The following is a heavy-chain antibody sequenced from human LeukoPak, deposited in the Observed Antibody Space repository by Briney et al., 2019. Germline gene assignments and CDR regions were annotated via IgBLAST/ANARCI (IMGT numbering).Heavy chain of an antibody. CDR3: ARDLAYSRLDY. J-gene: IGHJ4*02. Sequence: GGSRRLSCAVSGLTFSSSWMDWVRQAPGKGLEWVASINPEGSEKYSADSVKGRFTISRDNAKNSLYLQMDSLRVEDTAFYYCARDLAYSRLDYWGQGMLVTVSS. V-gene: IGHV3-7*01. D-gene: IGHD5-18*01. CDR2: INPEGSEK. CDR1: GLTFSSSW.